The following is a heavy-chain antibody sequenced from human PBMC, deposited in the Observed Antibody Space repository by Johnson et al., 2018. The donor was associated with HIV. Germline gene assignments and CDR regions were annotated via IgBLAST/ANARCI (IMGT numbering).Heavy chain of an antibody. V-gene: IGHV3-30*18. CDR2: ISYDGRNK. CDR1: GFTFSNYG. Sequence: QVLLVESGGGVVQPGRSRRLSCAVSGFTFSNYGMHWVRQAPGKGLEWVAVISYDGRNKYYADSVQGRFTISRDNSRNTLYLQMNSLRAEDTAVYYCAKEDSWRRAFDLWGQGTMVTVSS. D-gene: IGHD3-3*01. CDR3: AKEDSWRRAFDL. J-gene: IGHJ3*01.